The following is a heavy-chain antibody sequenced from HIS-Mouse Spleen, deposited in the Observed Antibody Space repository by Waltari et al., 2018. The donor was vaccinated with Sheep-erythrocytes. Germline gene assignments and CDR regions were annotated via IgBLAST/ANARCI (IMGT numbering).Heavy chain of an antibody. D-gene: IGHD1-26*01. CDR1: GFPFSIYR. V-gene: IGHV3-21*01. Sequence: EVQLVESGGGLVKPGGSLRLSCAASGFPFSIYRLNLVRQAPGKGLEWVSSISSSSSYIYYADSVKGRFTISRDNAKNSLYLQMNSLRAEDTAVYYCARVASGATFDYWGQGTLVTVSS. CDR3: ARVASGATFDY. J-gene: IGHJ4*02. CDR2: ISSSSSYI.